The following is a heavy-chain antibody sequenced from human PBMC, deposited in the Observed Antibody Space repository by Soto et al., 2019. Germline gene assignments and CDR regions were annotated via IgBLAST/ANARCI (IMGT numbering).Heavy chain of an antibody. CDR2: MNPGSGDT. Sequence: ASVKVSCTASGYTFTNNDVSWVRQATGQGLEWMGWMNPGSGDTGYAQKFQGRVTMTRDISIATAYMELNSLTSEDTAIYYCARMESFGSLNPFGPWGQGTLVTVSS. CDR3: ARMESFGSLNPFGP. D-gene: IGHD3-16*02. V-gene: IGHV1-8*02. CDR1: GYTFTNND. J-gene: IGHJ5*02.